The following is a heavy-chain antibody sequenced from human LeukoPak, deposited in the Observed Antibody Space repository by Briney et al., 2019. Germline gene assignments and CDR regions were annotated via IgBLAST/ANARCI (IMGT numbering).Heavy chain of an antibody. CDR3: AKILGDDLFDAFDI. Sequence: SETLSLTCAVSGSSISSEDHFWAWVRQPPGKGLEWIGTISYRGTTYHNPSLKSRVTISQDMSKNHLSLRLTSVIVADMAVYYCAKILGDDLFDAFDIWGRGTLVSVSS. J-gene: IGHJ3*02. CDR2: ISYRGTT. CDR1: GSSISSEDHF. D-gene: IGHD3-3*01. V-gene: IGHV4-39*02.